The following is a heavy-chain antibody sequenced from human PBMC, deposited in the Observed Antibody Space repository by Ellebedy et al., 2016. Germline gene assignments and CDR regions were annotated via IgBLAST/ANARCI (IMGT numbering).Heavy chain of an antibody. CDR1: GYTFTNYW. D-gene: IGHD1-1*01. CDR3: AREGVQLERPGSDIYNYYGMDV. CDR2: IFPGDSDT. Sequence: GESLKISXEASGYTFTNYWIGWVRQMPGKGLEWMGIIFPGDSDTRYSPSFPGQVTMSVDRSISTAYLQWSSLRASDTAIYYCAREGVQLERPGSDIYNYYGMDVWGQGTTVTVAS. V-gene: IGHV5-51*01. J-gene: IGHJ6*02.